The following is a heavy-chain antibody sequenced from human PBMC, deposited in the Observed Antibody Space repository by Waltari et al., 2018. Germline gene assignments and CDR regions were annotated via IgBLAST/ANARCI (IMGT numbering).Heavy chain of an antibody. D-gene: IGHD3-3*01. CDR2: IIPIFGTA. CDR1: GGTFSSYA. V-gene: IGHV1-69*01. CDR3: ATGGYDFWSGYYYYYGMDV. Sequence: QVQLVQSGAEVKKPGSSVKVSCKASGGTFSSYAISWVRQAPGQGLEWMGGIIPIFGTANYAQKFQGRVTITADESTSTAYMELSSLRSEDTAVYYCATGGYDFWSGYYYYYGMDVWGQGTTVTVSS. J-gene: IGHJ6*02.